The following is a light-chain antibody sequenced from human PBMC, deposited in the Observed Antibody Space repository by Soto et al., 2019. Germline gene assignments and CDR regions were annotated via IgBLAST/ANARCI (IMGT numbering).Light chain of an antibody. J-gene: IGLJ2*01. Sequence: QTVVTQPPSVAGAPGQRVTISFTGSSSNIGAGYDVHWYQQLPGTAPKLLVYGNSNRPSGVPDRFSGSKSGTSACLAITGLQAEDEADYYCQSYDSSLSGSVFGGGAKLTVL. CDR1: SSNIGAGYD. CDR3: QSYDSSLSGSV. V-gene: IGLV1-40*01. CDR2: GNS.